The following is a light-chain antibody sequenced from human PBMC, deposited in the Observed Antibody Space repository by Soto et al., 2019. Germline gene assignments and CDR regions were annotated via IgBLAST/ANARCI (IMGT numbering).Light chain of an antibody. CDR1: QRIGIW. V-gene: IGKV1-5*03. Sequence: DIHMTQSPSTLSASVGDRVTITCRASQRIGIWLAWYQQKPGKAPNLLIYKTSSLETGVPSRFSRSGSGTAFTLTISSLQPDDFATYYCQHWNDYSWTFGQGTKVEVK. CDR2: KTS. CDR3: QHWNDYSWT. J-gene: IGKJ1*01.